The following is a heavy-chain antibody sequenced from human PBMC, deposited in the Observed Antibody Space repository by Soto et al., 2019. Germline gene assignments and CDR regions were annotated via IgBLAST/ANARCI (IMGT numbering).Heavy chain of an antibody. CDR3: ARGSIVAAEYGMDV. CDR1: GFSFSTYG. Sequence: PGGSLRLSCAASGFSFSTYGMHWVRQAPGKGLEWVAVIWHDGSKTYYADSVKGRLIISRDNSKNTLYVQINSLRAEDRGVYFCARGSIVAAEYGMDVWGQGTTVTGLL. J-gene: IGHJ6*02. D-gene: IGHD6-13*01. CDR2: IWHDGSKT. V-gene: IGHV3-33*01.